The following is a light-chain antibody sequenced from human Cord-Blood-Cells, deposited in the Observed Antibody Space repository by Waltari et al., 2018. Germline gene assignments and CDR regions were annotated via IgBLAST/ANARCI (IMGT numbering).Light chain of an antibody. V-gene: IGKV1-5*01. J-gene: IGKJ1*01. Sequence: DIQMTQSPSTLSASVGDRVTITCRASQSISSWLAWYQQKPGKAPKLLIYYASSLESGVPSRFSGSGSETEFTLTISSLQPDDFATYYCQQYNSYWTFGQGTKVEIK. CDR1: QSISSW. CDR2: YAS. CDR3: QQYNSYWT.